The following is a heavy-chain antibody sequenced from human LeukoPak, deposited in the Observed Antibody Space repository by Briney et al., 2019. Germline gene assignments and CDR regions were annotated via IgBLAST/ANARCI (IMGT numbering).Heavy chain of an antibody. D-gene: IGHD6-13*01. CDR3: VRGIASPNYFDY. CDR1: GYTFTGYY. J-gene: IGHJ4*02. CDR2: INPNSGGT. V-gene: IGHV1-2*02. Sequence: ASVKVSCKASGYTFTGYYMHWVRQAPGQGLEWMGWINPNSGGTNYAQNLQGRVTVTSDTSISTVQMEVRSLRSDDTAIYYCVRGIASPNYFDYWGQGTLVTVSS.